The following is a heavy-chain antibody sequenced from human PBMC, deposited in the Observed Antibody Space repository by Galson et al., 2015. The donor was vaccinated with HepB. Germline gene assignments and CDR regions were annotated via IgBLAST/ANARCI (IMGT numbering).Heavy chain of an antibody. CDR2: IIPILGIV. CDR3: ARVPGDYFDY. V-gene: IGHV1-69*04. J-gene: IGHJ4*02. CDR1: GGTFSDYA. Sequence: SVKVSCKASGGTFSDYAISWVRQAPGQGLEWMGRIIPILGIVNYAQKFKGRVTITADKSTSTAYMELSSLRSEDTAVYYCARVPGDYFDYGGQGTLVTVSS.